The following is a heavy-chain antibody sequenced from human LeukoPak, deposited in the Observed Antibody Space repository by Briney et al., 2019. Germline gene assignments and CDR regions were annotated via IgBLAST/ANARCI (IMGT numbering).Heavy chain of an antibody. V-gene: IGHV4-38-2*01. J-gene: IGHJ4*02. Sequence: PSETLTLTCAVSGYSISSGRYWGCIRPPPRKGLEWIGSIHHSGGTYYNPSLKSRVTISVDTSKNQFSLSMKSVTAADTAVYYWAGFTPAVDYCSQGTLVTVSS. CDR1: GYSISSGRY. CDR2: IHHSGGT. D-gene: IGHD3-10*01. CDR3: AGFTPAVDY.